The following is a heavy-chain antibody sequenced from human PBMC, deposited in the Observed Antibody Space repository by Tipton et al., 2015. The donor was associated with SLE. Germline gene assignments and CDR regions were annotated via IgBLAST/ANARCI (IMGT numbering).Heavy chain of an antibody. V-gene: IGHV4-59*02. CDR1: GGSVSSSS. J-gene: IGHJ4*02. CDR3: ASKISLTTDN. D-gene: IGHD1-1*01. CDR2: IYYSGST. Sequence: GLVKPSETLSLTCIVSGGSVSSSSWSWIRQPPGKGLEWIGYIYYSGSTNYNPSLKSRVTISVDTSKNQFSLKLSSVTAADTAVYYCASKISLTTDNWGQGALVTVSS.